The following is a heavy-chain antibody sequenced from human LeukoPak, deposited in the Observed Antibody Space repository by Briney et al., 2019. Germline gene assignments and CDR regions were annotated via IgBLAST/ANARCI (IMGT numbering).Heavy chain of an antibody. Sequence: PGGSLRLSCAAAGFTFSNAWMSSVRHAAGKGLEWVGRIKSKTDGGTTDYAAPVKGRFNISRDDSKTTLSPQMNSLKTEDTAVYYCTTVGYRYGRDWGQGTLVTVSS. CDR2: IKSKTDGGTT. CDR1: GFTFSNAW. V-gene: IGHV3-15*01. D-gene: IGHD5-18*01. J-gene: IGHJ4*02. CDR3: TTVGYRYGRD.